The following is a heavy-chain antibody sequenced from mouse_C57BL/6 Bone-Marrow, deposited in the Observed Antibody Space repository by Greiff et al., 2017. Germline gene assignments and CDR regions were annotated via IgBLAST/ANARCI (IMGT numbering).Heavy chain of an antibody. Sequence: EVKLVESGAELVRPGASVKLSCTASGFNIKDDYMHWVKQRPEQGLEWIGWIDPENGDTEYASKFQGKATITADTSSNTAYLQLSSLTSEDTAVYYCTTSLPLDYWGQGTTLTVSS. CDR2: IDPENGDT. CDR3: TTSLPLDY. J-gene: IGHJ2*01. V-gene: IGHV14-4*01. CDR1: GFNIKDDY. D-gene: IGHD2-12*01.